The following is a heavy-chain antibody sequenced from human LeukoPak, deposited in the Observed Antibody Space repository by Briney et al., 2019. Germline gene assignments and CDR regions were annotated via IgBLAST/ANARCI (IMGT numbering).Heavy chain of an antibody. CDR3: ARARFGETDY. V-gene: IGHV1-2*06. D-gene: IGHD3-10*02. Sequence: ASVKVSCKASGYTFTGYYMHWVRQAPGQGLEWMARINPNSGGTNYAQKFQGRVTMTRDTSISTAYMELGRLRSDDTAVYYCARARFGETDYWGQGTLVTVSS. J-gene: IGHJ4*02. CDR2: INPNSGGT. CDR1: GYTFTGYY.